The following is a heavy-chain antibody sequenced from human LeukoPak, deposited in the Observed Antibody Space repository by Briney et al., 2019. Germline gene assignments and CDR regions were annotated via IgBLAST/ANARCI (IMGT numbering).Heavy chain of an antibody. Sequence: GGSLRLSCAASGFTFSSCALSWVRQAPGKGLEWVSTLSDRTYYADSVQGRFTISRDNSKNTLYLQMDSLRTDDTAVYSCVRSXXXXXXXXXPWGQGTLVTVSS. CDR1: GFTFSSCA. CDR2: LSDRT. CDR3: VRSXXXXXXXXXP. J-gene: IGHJ5*02. V-gene: IGHV3-23*01.